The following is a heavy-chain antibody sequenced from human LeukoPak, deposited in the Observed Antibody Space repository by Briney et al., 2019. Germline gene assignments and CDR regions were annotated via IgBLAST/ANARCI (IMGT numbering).Heavy chain of an antibody. CDR1: GFTFSSYE. Sequence: HTGGSLRLSCAASGFTFSSYEMNWVRQAPGEGREGVSYISRRGSTIYYAHSVKGRFTISRDNAKTSLYLQMNSLRAEDTAVYYCARRLRRNYFDYWGQGTLVTVSS. CDR3: ARRLRRNYFDY. J-gene: IGHJ4*02. V-gene: IGHV3-48*03. CDR2: ISRRGSTI. D-gene: IGHD4-17*01.